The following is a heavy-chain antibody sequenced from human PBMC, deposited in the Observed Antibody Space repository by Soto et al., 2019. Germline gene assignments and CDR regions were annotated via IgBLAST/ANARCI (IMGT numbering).Heavy chain of an antibody. CDR1: GYTFTGYY. CDR2: INPNSGGT. Sequence: ASVKVSCKASGYTFTGYYMHWVRQAPGQGLEWMGWINPNSGGTNYAQKFQGWVTMTRDTSISTAYMELSRLRSDDTAVYYCARDRGMTSLHPERGNYYMDVWGKGTTVTVSS. D-gene: IGHD3-10*01. CDR3: ARDRGMTSLHPERGNYYMDV. V-gene: IGHV1-2*04. J-gene: IGHJ6*03.